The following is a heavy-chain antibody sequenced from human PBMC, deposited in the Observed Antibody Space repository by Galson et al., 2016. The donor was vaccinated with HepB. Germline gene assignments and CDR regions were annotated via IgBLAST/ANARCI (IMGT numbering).Heavy chain of an antibody. V-gene: IGHV5-51*01. CDR2: IYPGDSDA. D-gene: IGHD3-16*01. CDR3: ARLKGTRLGDA. J-gene: IGHJ5*02. Sequence: QSGAEVKKPGESVKISCKGSGYSFSTYWIGWVRQMPGKGLEWMGIIYPGDSDARYSPSFQGQVTFSADKSISTAYLQWTSLKASDTALYYCARLKGTRLGDAWGQGTLVTVSS. CDR1: GYSFSTYW.